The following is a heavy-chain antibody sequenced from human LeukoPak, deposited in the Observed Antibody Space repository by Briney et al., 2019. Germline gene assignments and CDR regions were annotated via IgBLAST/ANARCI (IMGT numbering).Heavy chain of an antibody. CDR1: GGSISTNSFY. CDR3: ARDRNWFDP. CDR2: IYYSGST. V-gene: IGHV4-61*01. Sequence: SETLSLTCTVSGGSISTNSFYWSWIRQPPGKGLEWIGYIYYSGSTNYNPSLKSRVTISVDTSKNQFSLKLSSVTAADTAVYYCARDRNWFDPWGQGTLVTVSS. J-gene: IGHJ5*02.